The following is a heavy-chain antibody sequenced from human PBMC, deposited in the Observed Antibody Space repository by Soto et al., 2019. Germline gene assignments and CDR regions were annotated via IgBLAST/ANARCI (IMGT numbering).Heavy chain of an antibody. D-gene: IGHD1-1*01. V-gene: IGHV3-23*01. J-gene: IGHJ6*02. Sequence: EVQLLESGGGLVQPGESLRLSCAASGFTFGNYFMNWVRQAPGKGLEWVSDISSNGGRTHYADSVRGRFTISRDNSRNTLYLQTSSLSAEDTALYYCAKDLHWYGMDVWGQGTTVTVSS. CDR3: AKDLHWYGMDV. CDR2: ISSNGGRT. CDR1: GFTFGNYF.